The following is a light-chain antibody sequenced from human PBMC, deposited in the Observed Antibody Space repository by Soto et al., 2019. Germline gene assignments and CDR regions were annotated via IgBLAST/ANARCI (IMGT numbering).Light chain of an antibody. CDR3: QQYNDWPPSWT. Sequence: EIVLTQSPASLSVSPGERATLSCRASQSISANLAWYQQKPAQAPRLLIHSASTRATGIPARFSGSGSGREFTLTISSLQSEVFAVYYCQQYNDWPPSWTFGQGTKVDIK. CDR1: QSISAN. J-gene: IGKJ1*01. V-gene: IGKV3-15*01. CDR2: SAS.